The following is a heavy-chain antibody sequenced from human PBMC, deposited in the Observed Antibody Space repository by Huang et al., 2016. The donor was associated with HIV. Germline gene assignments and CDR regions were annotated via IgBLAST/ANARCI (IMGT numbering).Heavy chain of an antibody. CDR3: VSHGSGTADY. V-gene: IGHV4-61*01. CDR1: VDSVSSASYY. Sequence: QVQLQESGPGLVKPSETLSLSCTVSVDSVSSASYYWSWIRPPPGRGLDWIGYIYLSGGTNYNPSIKSRVTISIDTSKNQFSLRLSSVTAADTAVYYCVSHGSGTADYWGQGTLVTVSS. CDR2: IYLSGGT. D-gene: IGHD3-10*01. J-gene: IGHJ4*02.